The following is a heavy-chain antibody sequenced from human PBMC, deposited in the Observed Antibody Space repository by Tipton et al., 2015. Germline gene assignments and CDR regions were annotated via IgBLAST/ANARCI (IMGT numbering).Heavy chain of an antibody. CDR2: IYPGDSDT. J-gene: IGHJ3*02. V-gene: IGHV5-51*01. CDR1: GYSFVSYW. D-gene: IGHD3-22*01. Sequence: QSGAEVKKPGESLKISCKGSGYSFVSYWIAWVRQMPGKGLEWMGIIYPGDSDTRYSPSFQGQVTISADKSISIAYLQWSSLKASDTAMYYCARHVSFYYDTHGSDALDIWAQGTMVTVSS. CDR3: ARHVSFYYDTHGSDALDI.